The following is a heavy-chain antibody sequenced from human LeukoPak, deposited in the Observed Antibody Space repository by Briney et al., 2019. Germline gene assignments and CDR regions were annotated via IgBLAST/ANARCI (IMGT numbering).Heavy chain of an antibody. V-gene: IGHV3-48*03. CDR2: ISSSGSTI. D-gene: IGHD3-3*01. Sequence: GGSLRLSCAASGFTFSSFEMIWVRQAPGKGLEWVSYISSSGSTIYYADSVKGRFTISRDNSKNTLYLQMNSLRAEDTAVYYCAKEFWPGSEVAYFDYWGQGTLVTVSS. CDR3: AKEFWPGSEVAYFDY. CDR1: GFTFSSFE. J-gene: IGHJ4*02.